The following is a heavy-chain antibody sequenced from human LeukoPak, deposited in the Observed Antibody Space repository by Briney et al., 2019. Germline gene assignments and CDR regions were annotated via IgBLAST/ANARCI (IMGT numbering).Heavy chain of an antibody. J-gene: IGHJ4*02. V-gene: IGHV4-39*01. Sequence: SETLSLTCTVSGDFITGSTYYWGWIRQPPGKGLEWIGSMYYSGSTYSNPSLRSRGTMSADTSKNQFSLNLKSVTAADTAVYYCARQYYDSTGYYYFDYWGQGTLVTVSS. CDR2: MYYSGST. D-gene: IGHD3-22*01. CDR1: GDFITGSTYY. CDR3: ARQYYDSTGYYYFDY.